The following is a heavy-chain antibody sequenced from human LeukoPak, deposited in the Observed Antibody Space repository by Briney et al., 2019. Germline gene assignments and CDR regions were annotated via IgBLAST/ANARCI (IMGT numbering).Heavy chain of an antibody. CDR3: ARGDGSSGWYLDY. CDR1: GFTFGSFE. D-gene: IGHD6-19*01. J-gene: IGHJ4*02. CDR2: ITVSGSTK. Sequence: GGSLRLSCAVSGFTFGSFEMNWVRQAPGKGLEWVSYITVSGSTKYYADSVKGRFTISRDNAKNSLYLQMNSLRAEDTAVYYCARGDGSSGWYLDYWGQGTLVTVSS. V-gene: IGHV3-48*03.